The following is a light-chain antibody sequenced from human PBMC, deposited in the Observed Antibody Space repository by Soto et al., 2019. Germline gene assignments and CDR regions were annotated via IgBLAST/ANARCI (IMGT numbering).Light chain of an antibody. CDR1: SSNIGSNT. CDR3: AAWDDSLNGPV. J-gene: IGLJ2*01. V-gene: IGLV1-44*01. Sequence: QSVLTQPPSASGTPGQRVTISCSGSSSNIGSNTVNWYQHLPGTAPKVLIYSNNQRPSGVPDRFSGSKSGTSASLAISGLQSEDEADYYCAAWDDSLNGPVLGGGPKVTVL. CDR2: SNN.